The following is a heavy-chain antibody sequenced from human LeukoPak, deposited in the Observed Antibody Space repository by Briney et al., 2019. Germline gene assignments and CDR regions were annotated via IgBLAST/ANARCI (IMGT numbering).Heavy chain of an antibody. D-gene: IGHD3-10*01. CDR3: ARGGNYVLGSYNY. J-gene: IGHJ4*02. CDR2: MNSDGSIT. V-gene: IGHV3-74*01. CDR1: GFTFSSYW. Sequence: GGSLRLSCAASGFTFSSYWMHWVRQAPGKGLVWVSHMNSDGSITRYADSVKGRFTISRDNAKSTLYLQMNSLRAEDTAVYYCARGGNYVLGSYNYWGQGTLVTVSS.